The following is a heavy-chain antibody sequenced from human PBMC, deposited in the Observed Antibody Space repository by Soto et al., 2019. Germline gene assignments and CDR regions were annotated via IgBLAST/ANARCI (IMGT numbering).Heavy chain of an antibody. CDR3: ARENGSGSQSN. CDR1: GGSISSGGYY. V-gene: IGHV4-31*03. D-gene: IGHD3-10*01. CDR2: IYYSGST. Sequence: SETLSLTCTVSGGSISSGGYYWSWIRQHPGKGLEWIGYIYYSGSTYYNPSLKSRVTISVDTPKNQFSLKLSSVTAADTAVYYCARENGSGSQSNWGQGTLVTVS. J-gene: IGHJ4*02.